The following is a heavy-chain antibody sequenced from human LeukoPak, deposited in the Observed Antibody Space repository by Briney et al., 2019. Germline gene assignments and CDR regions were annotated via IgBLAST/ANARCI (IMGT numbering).Heavy chain of an antibody. CDR3: AREAGIQLWFGQNWFDP. D-gene: IGHD5-18*01. CDR1: GYTFTSYY. J-gene: IGHJ5*02. CDR2: INPSGGST. V-gene: IGHV1-46*01. Sequence: ASVKVSCKASGYTFTSYYMHWVRQVPGQGLEWMGIINPSGGSTSYAQKFQGRVTMTRDTSTSTVYMELSSLRSEDTAVYYCAREAGIQLWFGQNWFDPWGQGTLVTVSS.